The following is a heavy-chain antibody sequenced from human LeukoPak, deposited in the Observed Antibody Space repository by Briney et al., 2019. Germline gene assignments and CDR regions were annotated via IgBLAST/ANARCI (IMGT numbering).Heavy chain of an antibody. J-gene: IGHJ4*02. CDR1: GFTFSEYG. D-gene: IGHD3-22*01. CDR3: ARGAFYDSSGRTAGFDY. V-gene: IGHV3-30*02. Sequence: PGGSLRLSCAASGFTFSEYGMHWVRQAPGKGLEWLAFLRYDGSNKSYADSVKGRFTISRDNSKNTLYLQMNSLRAEDTAVYYCARGAFYDSSGRTAGFDYWGQGTLVTVSS. CDR2: LRYDGSNK.